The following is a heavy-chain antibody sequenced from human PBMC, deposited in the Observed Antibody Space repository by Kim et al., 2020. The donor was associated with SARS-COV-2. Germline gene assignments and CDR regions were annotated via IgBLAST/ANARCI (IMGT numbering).Heavy chain of an antibody. D-gene: IGHD2-21*02. V-gene: IGHV3-30*18. J-gene: IGHJ4*01. Sequence: GGSLRLSCAASGFTFSSYGMHWVRQAPGKGLEWVAVISYDGSNKYYADSVKGRFTISRDNSKNTLYLQMNSLRAEDTAVYYCAKDSHIVVVTAPPGNYWG. CDR3: AKDSHIVVVTAPPGNY. CDR1: GFTFSSYG. CDR2: ISYDGSNK.